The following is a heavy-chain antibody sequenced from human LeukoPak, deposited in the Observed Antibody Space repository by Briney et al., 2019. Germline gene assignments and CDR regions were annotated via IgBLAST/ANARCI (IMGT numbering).Heavy chain of an antibody. CDR2: TNSDESST. Sequence: GGSLRLSCAASGFTFSSYAMHWVRQAPGKGLVWVSRTNSDESSTTYADSVKGRFTISRDNAKNTLYLQMNSLRAEDTAVYYCARDSYDSTGYYVGNYWGQGTLVTVSS. V-gene: IGHV3-74*01. CDR3: ARDSYDSTGYYVGNY. CDR1: GFTFSSYA. J-gene: IGHJ4*02. D-gene: IGHD3-22*01.